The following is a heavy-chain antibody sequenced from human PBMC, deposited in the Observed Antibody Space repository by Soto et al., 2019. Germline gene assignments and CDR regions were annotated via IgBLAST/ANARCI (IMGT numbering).Heavy chain of an antibody. D-gene: IGHD6-13*01. CDR3: AIAKSSSWHNFDY. CDR1: GFIFSTYT. V-gene: IGHV3-30-3*01. CDR2: KSYDGSQK. J-gene: IGHJ4*02. Sequence: QVQLVESGGGVVQPGRSLRLSCAASGFIFSTYTMHWVRQAPGKGLEWLTVKSYDGSQKYYADSVKGRLTISRDNSKNTLYLQMTSLRAEDTAVYHCAIAKSSSWHNFDYWGQGTLVTVSS.